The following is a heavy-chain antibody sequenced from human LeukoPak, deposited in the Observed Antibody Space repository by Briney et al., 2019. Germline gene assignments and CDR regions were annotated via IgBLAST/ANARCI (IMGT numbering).Heavy chain of an antibody. D-gene: IGHD6-13*01. CDR3: AKDFDRGSSSWQDLDY. Sequence: GGSLRLSCAASGFTFSSYGMHWVRQAPGKGLEWVAVISYDGSNKYYADSVKGRFTISSDNSKNTLYLQMNSLRAEDTAVYYCAKDFDRGSSSWQDLDYWGQGTLVTVSS. CDR1: GFTFSSYG. J-gene: IGHJ4*02. V-gene: IGHV3-30*18. CDR2: ISYDGSNK.